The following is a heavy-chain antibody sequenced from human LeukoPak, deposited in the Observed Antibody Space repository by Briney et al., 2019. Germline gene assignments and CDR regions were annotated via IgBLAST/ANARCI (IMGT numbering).Heavy chain of an antibody. CDR3: ARLMTTYGMDV. V-gene: IGHV4-59*12. D-gene: IGHD4-11*01. Sequence: PSETLSLTCTVSGGSISSYYWSWIRQPPGKGLEWIGYIYHSGSTYYNPSLKSRVTISVDRSKNQFSLKLSSVTAADTAVYYCARLMTTYGMDVWGQGTTVTVSS. CDR1: GGSISSYY. CDR2: IYHSGST. J-gene: IGHJ6*02.